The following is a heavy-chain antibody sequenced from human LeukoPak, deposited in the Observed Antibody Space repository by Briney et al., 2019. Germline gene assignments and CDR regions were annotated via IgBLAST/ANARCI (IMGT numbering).Heavy chain of an antibody. CDR1: GFTFSSYA. CDR3: ARDRGRYYDSRGFYWGYYFDS. CDR2: ISYDGSNK. V-gene: IGHV3-30-3*01. J-gene: IGHJ4*02. Sequence: GSLRLSCAASGFTFSSYAMHWVRQAPGKGLEWVAVISYDGSNKYYADSVKGRFTISRDNSKDTLYLQMSSVRVDDTAVYYCARDRGRYYDSRGFYWGYYFDSWGQGILVTVST. D-gene: IGHD3-22*01.